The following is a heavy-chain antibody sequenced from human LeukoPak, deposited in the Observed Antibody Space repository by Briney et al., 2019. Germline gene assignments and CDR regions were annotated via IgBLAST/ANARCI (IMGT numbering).Heavy chain of an antibody. CDR1: GFTFNNYD. CDR3: ADFGSGSYCFDY. Sequence: GGSLILSCPAAGFTFNNYDMSWVRQAPGKGLEWVSHISDSGGKTYYAESVKGRFTISRDNSKNTLYLQMDSRRAEDAAIYYCADFGSGSYCFDYWGEGTLGTVSS. V-gene: IGHV3-23*01. CDR2: ISDSGGKT. J-gene: IGHJ4*02. D-gene: IGHD3-10*01.